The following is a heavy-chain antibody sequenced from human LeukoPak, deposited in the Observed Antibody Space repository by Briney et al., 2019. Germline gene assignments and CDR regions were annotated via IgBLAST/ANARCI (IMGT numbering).Heavy chain of an antibody. CDR1: GGTFSGYA. CDR3: ASIRVSGYDSVSNNWFDP. Sequence: SVKVSCKASGGTFSGYAISWVRQAPGQGLEWMGGIIPIFGTANYAQKFQGRVTITTDESTSTAYMELSSLRSEDTAVYYCASIRVSGYDSVSNNWFDPWGQGTLVTVSS. J-gene: IGHJ5*02. CDR2: IIPIFGTA. D-gene: IGHD5-12*01. V-gene: IGHV1-69*05.